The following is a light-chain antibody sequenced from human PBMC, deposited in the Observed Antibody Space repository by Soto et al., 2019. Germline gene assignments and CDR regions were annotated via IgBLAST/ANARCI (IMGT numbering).Light chain of an antibody. CDR2: AAS. CDR3: QKYNSSRPWT. V-gene: IGKV1-27*01. Sequence: DIQMTQSPSSLSASVGDRVTITCRASQGISNYLAWYQQKPGKVPKLLIYAASTLQSGVPSRFSGSGSGTDFTLPISSLQPEDVATYFFQKYNSSRPWTFGQGTKVEIK. J-gene: IGKJ1*01. CDR1: QGISNY.